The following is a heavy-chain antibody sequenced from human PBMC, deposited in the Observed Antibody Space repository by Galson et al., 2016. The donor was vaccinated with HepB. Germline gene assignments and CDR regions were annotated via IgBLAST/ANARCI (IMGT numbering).Heavy chain of an antibody. CDR1: GFTFSDHY. CDR3: ARDSGTYEIDY. D-gene: IGHD1-26*01. CDR2: TRNKASSYST. Sequence: SLRLSCAASGFTFSDHYMDWVRQAPGKGLEWVGRTRNKASSYSTEYAASVKGSFTISRDDSKNSLYLQMNSLKTEDTAVYYCARDSGTYEIDYWGQGTLVTVSS. J-gene: IGHJ4*02. V-gene: IGHV3-72*01.